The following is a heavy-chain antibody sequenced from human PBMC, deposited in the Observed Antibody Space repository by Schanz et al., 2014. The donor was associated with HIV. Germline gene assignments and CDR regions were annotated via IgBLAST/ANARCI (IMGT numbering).Heavy chain of an antibody. CDR1: GGSFSGYY. J-gene: IGHJ4*02. CDR2: INHSGST. V-gene: IGHV4-34*01. CDR3: ARDNDPYYYDSSGYYDRLFDY. Sequence: QVQLQHWGAGLLKPSETLSLTCAVYGGSFSGYYWSWIRQPPGKGLEWIGEINHSGSTNYNPSLKSRVTISVDTSKNQFSLKLISGTAADTAVYYCARDNDPYYYDSSGYYDRLFDYWGQGTLVTVSS. D-gene: IGHD3-22*01.